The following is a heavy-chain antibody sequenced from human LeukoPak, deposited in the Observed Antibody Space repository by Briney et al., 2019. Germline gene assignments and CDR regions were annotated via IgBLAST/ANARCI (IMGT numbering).Heavy chain of an antibody. J-gene: IGHJ6*02. CDR2: ISWNSGSI. Sequence: GGSLRLSCAASGFTFDDYAMHWVRQAPGKGLEWGSGISWNSGSIGYVDSVKGRFTISRDNAKNSLYLQMNSLRAEDTALYYCAKETGFLGYCSGGSCYPGRVYYYGMDVWGQGTTATVSS. CDR1: GFTFDDYA. D-gene: IGHD2-15*01. V-gene: IGHV3-9*01. CDR3: AKETGFLGYCSGGSCYPGRVYYYGMDV.